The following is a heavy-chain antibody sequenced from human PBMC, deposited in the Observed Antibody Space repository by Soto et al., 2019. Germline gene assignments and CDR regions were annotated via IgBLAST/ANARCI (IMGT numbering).Heavy chain of an antibody. V-gene: IGHV3-7*05. CDR2: IKQDGSEK. CDR1: GFTFSSYW. D-gene: IGHD3-10*01. J-gene: IGHJ5*02. CDR3: ARPHSTYGSGLNWFDP. Sequence: PGGSLRLSCAASGFTFSSYWMSWVRQAPGKGLEWVANIKQDGSEKYYVDSVKGRFTISRDNAKNSLYLQMNSLRAEDTAVYYCARPHSTYGSGLNWFDPWGQGTLVTVSS.